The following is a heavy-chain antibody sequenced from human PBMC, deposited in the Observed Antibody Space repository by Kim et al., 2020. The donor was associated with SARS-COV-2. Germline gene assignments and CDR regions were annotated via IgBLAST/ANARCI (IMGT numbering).Heavy chain of an antibody. CDR2: FDPEDGET. D-gene: IGHD3-9*01. J-gene: IGHJ3*02. CDR1: GYTLTELS. CDR3: ATGQFTIPTRRDDAFDI. V-gene: IGHV1-24*01. Sequence: ASVKVSCKVSGYTLTELSMHWVRQAPGKGLEWMGGFDPEDGETIYAQKFQGRVTMTEDTSTDTAYMELSSLRSEDTAVYYCATGQFTIPTRRDDAFDIWGQGTMVTVSS.